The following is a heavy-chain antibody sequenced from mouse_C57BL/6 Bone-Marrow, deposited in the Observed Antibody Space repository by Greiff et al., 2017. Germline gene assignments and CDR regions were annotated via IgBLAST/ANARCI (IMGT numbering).Heavy chain of an antibody. Sequence: VKLQQSGAELARPGASVKLSCKASGYTFTSYGISWVKQRTGQGLEWIGEIYPRSGNTYYNEKFKGKATLTADKSSSTAYMALRSLTSEDSAVYFCARDLYDGYYDAMDYWGQGTSVTVSS. J-gene: IGHJ4*01. D-gene: IGHD2-3*01. V-gene: IGHV1-81*01. CDR3: ARDLYDGYYDAMDY. CDR2: IYPRSGNT. CDR1: GYTFTSYG.